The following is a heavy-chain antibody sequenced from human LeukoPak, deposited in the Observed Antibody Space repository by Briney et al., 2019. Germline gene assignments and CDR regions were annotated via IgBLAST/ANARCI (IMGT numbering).Heavy chain of an antibody. J-gene: IGHJ4*02. V-gene: IGHV1-2*02. Sequence: ASVKVSCKASGYTFTGYYMHWVRQAPGQGLEWMGWINPNSGGTNYAQKFQGRVTMTRDTSISTAYMELSRLRSDDTAVYCCARESYYDSSTRYWGQGTLVTVSS. CDR1: GYTFTGYY. D-gene: IGHD3-22*01. CDR3: ARESYYDSSTRY. CDR2: INPNSGGT.